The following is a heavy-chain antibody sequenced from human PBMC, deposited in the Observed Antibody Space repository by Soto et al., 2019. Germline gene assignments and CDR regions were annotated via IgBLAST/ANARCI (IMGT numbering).Heavy chain of an antibody. CDR2: IRGTDGTT. V-gene: IGHV3-23*01. Sequence: GGSLRLSCAASGFIFSDYAMSWVRQAPGKGLEWVSTIRGTDGTTYYSDSVKGRFTISRDNSKNTLYLQMNSLRAEDAAIYYCARKGGSFYGPFDYWGHGTLVTSSS. J-gene: IGHJ4*01. D-gene: IGHD1-26*01. CDR1: GFIFSDYA. CDR3: ARKGGSFYGPFDY.